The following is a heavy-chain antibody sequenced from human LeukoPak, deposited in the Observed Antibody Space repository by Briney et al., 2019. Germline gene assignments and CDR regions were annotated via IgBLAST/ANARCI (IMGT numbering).Heavy chain of an antibody. J-gene: IGHJ3*02. CDR1: GFTVSSNY. D-gene: IGHD3-10*01. Sequence: PGGSLRLSCAASGFTVSSNYMSWVRQAPGKGLEWVSYISSSGSTIYYADSVKGRFTISRDNAKNSLYLQMNSLRAEDTAVYYCAREMVRGVMSNAHAFDIWGQGTMVTVSS. CDR3: AREMVRGVMSNAHAFDI. CDR2: ISSSGSTI. V-gene: IGHV3-11*01.